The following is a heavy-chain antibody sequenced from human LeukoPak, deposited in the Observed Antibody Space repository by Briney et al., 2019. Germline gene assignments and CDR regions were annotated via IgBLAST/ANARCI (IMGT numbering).Heavy chain of an antibody. CDR2: INPSGCST. V-gene: IGHV1-46*01. J-gene: IGHJ6*03. CDR1: GYTFTRYY. Sequence: ASVNVSCKSSGYTFTRYYMHWVRQATGQGLEWMGIINPSGCSTSYAQKSQGRVTMTRDMSTSTVYMELSSLRSEDTAVYYCARSRRSGYYFYYYYYYMDVWGKGTTVTVPS. CDR3: ARSRRSGYYFYYYYYYMDV. D-gene: IGHD3-22*01.